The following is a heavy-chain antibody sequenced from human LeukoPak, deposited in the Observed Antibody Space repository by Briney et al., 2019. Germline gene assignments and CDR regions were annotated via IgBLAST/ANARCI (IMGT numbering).Heavy chain of an antibody. V-gene: IGHV3-21*01. J-gene: IGHJ4*02. D-gene: IGHD7-27*01. Sequence: GGSLRLSCAASGFTFSSHAMNWVRQAPGKGLEWVSSINSNGNKIYYADSVRGRFTISRDNSKNTLYLQMDSLRPEDTAVYYCAKGLGNYFDHWGQGTLVTVSS. CDR3: AKGLGNYFDH. CDR2: INSNGNKI. CDR1: GFTFSSHA.